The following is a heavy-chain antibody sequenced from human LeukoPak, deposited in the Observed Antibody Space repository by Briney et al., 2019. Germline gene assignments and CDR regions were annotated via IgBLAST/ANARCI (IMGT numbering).Heavy chain of an antibody. CDR1: GGTFSSYA. CDR2: IIPILGIA. J-gene: IGHJ4*02. V-gene: IGHV1-69*04. D-gene: IGHD5-18*01. CDR3: ARSDTAMVVPFDY. Sequence: SVKVSCKASGGTFSSYAISWVRQAPGQGLEWMGRIIPILGIANYAQKFQGRVTITADKSTSTAYMELSSLRSEDTAVYYCARSDTAMVVPFDYWGQGTLVTVPS.